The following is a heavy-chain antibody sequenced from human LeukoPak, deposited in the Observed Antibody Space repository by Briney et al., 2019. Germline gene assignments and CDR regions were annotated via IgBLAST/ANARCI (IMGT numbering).Heavy chain of an antibody. J-gene: IGHJ4*02. CDR1: GFTFSSYG. Sequence: GGSLRLSCAASGFTFSSYGMHWVRQAPGKGLEWVAFIRYDGSNKYYADSVKGRFTISRDNSKNTLYLQMNSLRAEDTAVYYCAKDRSMAARPAMYYFDYWGQGTLVSVSS. CDR2: IRYDGSNK. D-gene: IGHD6-6*01. V-gene: IGHV3-30*02. CDR3: AKDRSMAARPAMYYFDY.